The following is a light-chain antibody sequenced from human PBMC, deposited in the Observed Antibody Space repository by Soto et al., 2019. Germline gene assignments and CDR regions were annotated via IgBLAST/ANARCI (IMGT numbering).Light chain of an antibody. CDR1: SSDVGAYNY. Sequence: QSALTQPRSVSGSPGQSVTISCTGTSSDVGAYNYVSWYQQHPGKAPKLMIYDVSKRPSGVPDRFSGSKSGNTASLTISGLQAEDEADYFCFSYAGSYSFHVAFGGGTKVTVL. CDR2: DVS. V-gene: IGLV2-11*01. CDR3: FSYAGSYSFHVA. J-gene: IGLJ2*01.